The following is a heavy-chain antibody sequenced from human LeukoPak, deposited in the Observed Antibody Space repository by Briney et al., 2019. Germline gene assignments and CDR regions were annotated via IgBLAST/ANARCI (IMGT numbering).Heavy chain of an antibody. V-gene: IGHV1-69*05. D-gene: IGHD2-21*02. CDR2: IIPIFGTA. J-gene: IGHJ3*02. CDR3: ARDCGGDCYWSPTADAFDI. Sequence: ASVKVSCKASGGTFSSYAISWVRQAPGQGLEWMGMIIPIFGTANYAQKFQGRVTITTDKSTSTAYMELSSLRSEDTAVYYCARDCGGDCYWSPTADAFDIWGQGTMVTVSS. CDR1: GGTFSSYA.